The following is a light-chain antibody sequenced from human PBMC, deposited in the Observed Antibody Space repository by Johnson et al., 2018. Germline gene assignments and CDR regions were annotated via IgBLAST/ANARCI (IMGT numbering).Light chain of an antibody. CDR2: ENN. Sequence: QSVLTQPPSVSAAPGQKVTISCYGSSSNIGNNYVSWYQQLPGTAPKLLIYENNKRPSGIPDRFSGSQSGPSATLGITGLQTGDEADYYCGTWDSSLSAGNVFGTGTKVTVL. V-gene: IGLV1-51*02. CDR1: SSNIGNNY. CDR3: GTWDSSLSAGNV. J-gene: IGLJ1*01.